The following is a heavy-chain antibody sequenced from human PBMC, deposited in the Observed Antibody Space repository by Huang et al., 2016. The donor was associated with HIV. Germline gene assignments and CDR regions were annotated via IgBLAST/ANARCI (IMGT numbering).Heavy chain of an antibody. Sequence: QVQLVQSGAEVKKPGASVRVSCKASGYTFTSYDINWVRQASGQGLEWMGLMNPCSGNTGYAPKFQGRVTMTGNPSISVAYMELRSLRSEDTAVYYCARGLGPAAWFDPWGQGTLVTVSS. V-gene: IGHV1-8*01. D-gene: IGHD6-25*01. J-gene: IGHJ5*02. CDR3: ARGLGPAAWFDP. CDR1: GYTFTSYD. CDR2: MNPCSGNT.